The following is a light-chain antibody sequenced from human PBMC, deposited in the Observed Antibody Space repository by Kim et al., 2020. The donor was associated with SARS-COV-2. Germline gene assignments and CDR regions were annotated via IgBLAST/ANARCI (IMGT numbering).Light chain of an antibody. CDR3: QQYGNSPRT. CDR1: QSVSSNY. J-gene: IGKJ1*01. Sequence: EIVLTQSPGTLSLSPGERAILSCRASQSVSSNYLAWYQQKPGQAPGLLIYGASTSATGIPDRFSGSGSGTDFTLTISRLEPEDFAVYYCQQYGNSPRTFGQGTKVDIK. V-gene: IGKV3-20*01. CDR2: GAS.